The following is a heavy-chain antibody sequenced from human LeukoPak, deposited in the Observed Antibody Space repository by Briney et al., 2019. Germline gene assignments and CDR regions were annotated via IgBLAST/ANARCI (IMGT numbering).Heavy chain of an antibody. Sequence: GGSLRLSCAAPGFTFSDYYMSWIRQAPGKGLEWLSYINIGGTNTHYADSVKGRFTITRDNDKKSLYLEMTNLRAEDTAVYYCATDGAGFDTWGQGVLVTVSS. J-gene: IGHJ5*02. CDR1: GFTFSDYY. CDR3: ATDGAGFDT. CDR2: INIGGTNT. V-gene: IGHV3-11*01.